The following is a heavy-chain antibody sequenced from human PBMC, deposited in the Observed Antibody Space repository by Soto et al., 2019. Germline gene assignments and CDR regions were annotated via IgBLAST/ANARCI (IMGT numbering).Heavy chain of an antibody. Sequence: QVHLVQSGGEVKKPGTSVKVSCKASGYTFNSHGISWVRQAPGQGLEWMGWINTYSGKTNYAQKFQGRVTMTTTTPTNTTYLELRSLRSGDTAVYYCARGPGGATKPYSYYAMDVWGQGTPITVSS. CDR2: INTYSGKT. CDR3: ARGPGGATKPYSYYAMDV. D-gene: IGHD1-26*01. CDR1: GYTFNSHG. V-gene: IGHV1-18*04. J-gene: IGHJ6*01.